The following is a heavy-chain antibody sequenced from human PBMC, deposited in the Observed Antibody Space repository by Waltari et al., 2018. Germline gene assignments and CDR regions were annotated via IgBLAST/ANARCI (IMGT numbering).Heavy chain of an antibody. CDR1: GFTFSSYW. CDR2: RKEDGSEK. D-gene: IGHD1-26*01. CDR3: ARTQWDSTSRRAFDI. V-gene: IGHV3-7*01. Sequence: EVQLVESGGDLVQPGGSLRLSCAASGFTFSSYWMCWVRQAPGKGLGWVANRKEDGSEKYYVDSVKGRFTISRDNAKNSLYLQMNSLRAEDSAVYYCARTQWDSTSRRAFDIWGQGTVVTVSS. J-gene: IGHJ3*02.